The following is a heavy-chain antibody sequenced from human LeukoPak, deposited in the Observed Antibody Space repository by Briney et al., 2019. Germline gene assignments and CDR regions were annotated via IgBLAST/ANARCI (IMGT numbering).Heavy chain of an antibody. CDR1: GFAVNTNY. D-gene: IGHD3-22*01. V-gene: IGHV3-53*01. CDR2: LYSGGSS. J-gene: IGHJ4*02. CDR3: ARRGYYYDSSGYYLGGFDY. Sequence: PGGSLRLSCAASGFAVNTNYMSWVRQAPGKGLEWVSVLYSGGSSNYADSVKDRFNISRDNAKNSLYLQMNSLRAEDTAVYYCARRGYYYDSSGYYLGGFDYWGQGTLVTVSS.